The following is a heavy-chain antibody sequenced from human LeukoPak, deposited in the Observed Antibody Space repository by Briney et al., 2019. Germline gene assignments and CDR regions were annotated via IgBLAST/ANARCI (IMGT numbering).Heavy chain of an antibody. Sequence: ASVKVSCKASGYTFTSYAMHWVRQAPGQRLEWVGWINAGNGNTKYSQKFQGRVTITRDTSASTAYMELSSLRSEDTAVYYCARGMLRLGYCSSTSCFPFDYWGQGTLVTVSS. CDR1: GYTFTSYA. V-gene: IGHV1-3*01. D-gene: IGHD2-2*01. CDR2: INAGNGNT. CDR3: ARGMLRLGYCSSTSCFPFDY. J-gene: IGHJ4*02.